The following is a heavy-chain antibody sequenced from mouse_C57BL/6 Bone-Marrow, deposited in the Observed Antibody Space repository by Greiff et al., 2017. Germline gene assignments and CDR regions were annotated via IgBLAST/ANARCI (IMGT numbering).Heavy chain of an antibody. Sequence: EVQLQQSGAELVRPGASVKLSCTASGFNIKDDYMHWVKQRPEQGLEWIGWIDPENGDTEYASKFQGKANITADTSSNTAYLQLSSLTSEDTAVYYCTTDYYGSSSYYFDYWGQGTTLTVSS. D-gene: IGHD1-1*01. CDR3: TTDYYGSSSYYFDY. V-gene: IGHV14-4*01. J-gene: IGHJ2*01. CDR1: GFNIKDDY. CDR2: IDPENGDT.